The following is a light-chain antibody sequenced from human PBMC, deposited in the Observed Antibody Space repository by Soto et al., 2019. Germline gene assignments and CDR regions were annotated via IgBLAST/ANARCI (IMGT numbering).Light chain of an antibody. CDR3: LLSYNGPYV. V-gene: IGLV7-46*01. J-gene: IGLJ1*01. Sequence: QAVVTQEPSLTVSPGGTVTLTCGSSTGAVTNGHYPYWFQQKPGQAPRTLIYDTTNRHSWTPARFSGSLLGGKADLTLSGAKPEDEDEYYCLLSYNGPYVFGTGTKVTVL. CDR2: DTT. CDR1: TGAVTNGHY.